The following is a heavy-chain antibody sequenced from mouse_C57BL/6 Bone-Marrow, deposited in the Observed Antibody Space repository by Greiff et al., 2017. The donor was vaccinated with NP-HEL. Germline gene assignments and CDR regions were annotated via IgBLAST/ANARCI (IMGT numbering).Heavy chain of an antibody. Sequence: VQLQQPGAELVRPGSSVKLSCKASGYTFTSYWMHWVKQRPIQGLAWIGNIDPSDSGTHYNQKFKDKATLTVAKSSSTAYMPLRSLTSEDSAVDYCARYLNWDEGYFDVWGTGTTVTVSS. D-gene: IGHD4-1*01. CDR3: ARYLNWDEGYFDV. CDR1: GYTFTSYW. V-gene: IGHV1-52*01. CDR2: IDPSDSGT. J-gene: IGHJ1*03.